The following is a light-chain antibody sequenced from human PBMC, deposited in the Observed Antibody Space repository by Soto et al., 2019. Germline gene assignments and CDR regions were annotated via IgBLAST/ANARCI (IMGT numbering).Light chain of an antibody. J-gene: IGKJ4*01. CDR2: RAF. Sequence: EMVMTQSPATLSLSPGERATLSCRASLSVSSDLAWYRQKPGQAPRLLIYRAFTRATGIPARFSGSGFGTDFTLTISSLQSEDFAVYYCQQYNNWPLTFGGGTKVDIK. CDR1: LSVSSD. CDR3: QQYNNWPLT. V-gene: IGKV3-15*01.